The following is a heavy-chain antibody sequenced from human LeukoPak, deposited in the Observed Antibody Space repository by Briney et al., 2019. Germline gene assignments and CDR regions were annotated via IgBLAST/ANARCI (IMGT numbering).Heavy chain of an antibody. CDR3: ARGVSDGRADYGY. CDR2: MNPNSGNT. J-gene: IGHJ4*02. V-gene: IGHV1-8*02. D-gene: IGHD4-17*01. CDR1: GYTFTSYG. Sequence: ASVKVSCKASGYTFTSYGISWVRQAPGQGLEWMGWMNPNSGNTGYAQKFQGRVTMTRNTSISTAYMELSSLRSEDTAVYYCARGVSDGRADYGYWGQGTLVTVSS.